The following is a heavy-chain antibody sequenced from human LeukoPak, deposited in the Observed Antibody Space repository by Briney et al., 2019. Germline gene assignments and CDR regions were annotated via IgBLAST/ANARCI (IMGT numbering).Heavy chain of an antibody. D-gene: IGHD6-19*01. V-gene: IGHV3-74*01. Sequence: GGSLRLSCAASGFTFSNYWMHWVRQVPGKGLMWVSRIKTDGSSTSYADSVKGRFTISRDNAKNTLYLQMNSLRAEDTALYYCAKDIGRIAVAGTDYWGQGTLVTVSS. CDR1: GFTFSNYW. J-gene: IGHJ4*02. CDR3: AKDIGRIAVAGTDY. CDR2: IKTDGSST.